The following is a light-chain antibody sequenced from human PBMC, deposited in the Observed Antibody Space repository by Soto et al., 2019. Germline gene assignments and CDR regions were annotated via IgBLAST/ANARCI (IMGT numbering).Light chain of an antibody. J-gene: IGKJ1*01. V-gene: IGKV3-20*01. Sequence: EIVLTQSPGTLSLSPGERATLSCRASQSISSGYLAWYQQKPGQAPRLLIYGASSRATGIPDRFSGSGSGTEFTLSISSVQSEDFAIFYCQQYNRWPRTFGQGTKVDI. CDR1: QSISSGY. CDR3: QQYNRWPRT. CDR2: GAS.